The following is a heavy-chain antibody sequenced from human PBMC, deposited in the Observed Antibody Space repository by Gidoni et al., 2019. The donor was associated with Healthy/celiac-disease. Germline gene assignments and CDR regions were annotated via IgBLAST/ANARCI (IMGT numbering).Heavy chain of an antibody. V-gene: IGHV3-15*01. D-gene: IGHD3-3*01. Sequence: EVQLVESGGGLVKPGGSLRLSCAASGFTFSNAWMSWVRQAPGKGLEWVGRIKSKTDGGTTDYAAPVKGRFTISRDDSKNTLYLQMNSLKTEDTAVYYCSSLDFWSGYYTGNWGQGTLVTVSS. CDR2: IKSKTDGGTT. CDR3: SSLDFWSGYYTGN. J-gene: IGHJ4*02. CDR1: GFTFSNAW.